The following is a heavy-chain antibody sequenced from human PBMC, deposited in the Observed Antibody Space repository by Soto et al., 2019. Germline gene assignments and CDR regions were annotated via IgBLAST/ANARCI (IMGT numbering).Heavy chain of an antibody. J-gene: IGHJ6*02. Sequence: QVQLVESGGGVVQPGRSLRLSCAASGFTFSSYGMHWVRLAPGKGLEWVAVISYDGSNKYYADSVKGRFTISRDNSKNTLYLQMNSLRAEDTAVYYCAKDLLGPGRAYGMEVWGQGTTVTVSS. CDR3: AKDLLGPGRAYGMEV. CDR2: ISYDGSNK. V-gene: IGHV3-30*18. CDR1: GFTFSSYG. D-gene: IGHD7-27*01.